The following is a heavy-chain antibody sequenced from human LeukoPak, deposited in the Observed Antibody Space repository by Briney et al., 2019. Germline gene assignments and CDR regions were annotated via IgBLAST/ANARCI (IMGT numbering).Heavy chain of an antibody. CDR2: TYYSGST. CDR3: AKDWELGS. J-gene: IGHJ5*02. Sequence: KPSETLSLTCSVSGASINSYYWNWIRQPPGKGLEWIGNTYYSGSTNYNPSLSRRVTISLDTSKNQFSLKMTSVTAADTAVYYCAKDWELGSWGQRTLVTISS. CDR1: GASINSYY. D-gene: IGHD1-26*01. V-gene: IGHV4-59*01.